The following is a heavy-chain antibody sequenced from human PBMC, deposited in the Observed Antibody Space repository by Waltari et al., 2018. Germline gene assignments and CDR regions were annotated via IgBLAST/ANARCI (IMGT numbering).Heavy chain of an antibody. V-gene: IGHV3-30*02. Sequence: QVQLVESGGGVVQPGGSLRLSCAASGFTFSRYGMHWVRQAPGKGLEWVAFIRYDGSNKYYADSVKGRFTISRDNSKNTLYLQMNSLRAEDTAVYYCAKAKQQTYYFDYWGQGTLVTVSS. J-gene: IGHJ4*02. CDR1: GFTFSRYG. D-gene: IGHD6-13*01. CDR3: AKAKQQTYYFDY. CDR2: IRYDGSNK.